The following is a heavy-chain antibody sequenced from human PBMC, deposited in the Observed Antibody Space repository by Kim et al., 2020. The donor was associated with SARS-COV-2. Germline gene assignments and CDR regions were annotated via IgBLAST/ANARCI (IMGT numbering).Heavy chain of an antibody. J-gene: IGHJ4*02. Sequence: GGSLRLSCAASGFTFSNYGMTWVRQTPGKGLEWVSSFTGDGLTHYADSVKGRFTISRDHSKNMLYLQMNSLRAEDTAGYYCGDYHGAGSHFSYWGQGTLVTVSS. V-gene: IGHV3-23*01. CDR3: GDYHGAGSHFSY. CDR2: FTGDGLT. D-gene: IGHD3-10*01. CDR1: GFTFSNYG.